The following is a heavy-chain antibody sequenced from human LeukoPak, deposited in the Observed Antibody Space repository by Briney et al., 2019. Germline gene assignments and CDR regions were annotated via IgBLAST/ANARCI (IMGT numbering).Heavy chain of an antibody. V-gene: IGHV3-9*01. Sequence: GRSLRLSCAASGFTFDDYAMHWVRQAPGKGLEWVSGISWNSGRIGYADSVKGRFTISRDNAKNSLYLQMNSLRAEDTALYYCAKEYCTNDVYYIGCWGQGTLVTVSS. CDR3: AKEYCTNDVYYIGC. CDR2: ISWNSGRI. J-gene: IGHJ4*02. CDR1: GFTFDDYA. D-gene: IGHD2-8*01.